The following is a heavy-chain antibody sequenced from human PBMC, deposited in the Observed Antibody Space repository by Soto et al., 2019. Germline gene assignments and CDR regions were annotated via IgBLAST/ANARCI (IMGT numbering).Heavy chain of an antibody. Sequence: ASVKFSCQASVYMFTGDYMHWLRHAPGQGLEYMGLINPNSGATNYSQKFQGRVTMTWDTSISTAYVELSRLRSDDTAVYYCAPHYPDSSGYFDHWRQGTLVTVSS. J-gene: IGHJ4*02. V-gene: IGHV1-2*02. D-gene: IGHD3-22*01. CDR1: VYMFTGDY. CDR2: INPNSGAT. CDR3: APHYPDSSGYFDH.